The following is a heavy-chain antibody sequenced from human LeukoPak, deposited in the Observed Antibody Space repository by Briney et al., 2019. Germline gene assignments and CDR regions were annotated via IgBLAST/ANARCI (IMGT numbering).Heavy chain of an antibody. D-gene: IGHD3-10*01. V-gene: IGHV1-69*05. CDR2: IIPIFGTA. Sequence: SVKVSCKASGGTFISYAISCVRQAPGQGLEGRGGIIPIFGTANYAQKFQGRVTITTDESTSTAYMKLSSLRTEDTAVYYCARGSSYVSGSYPSYYFDYWGQGTLVTVSS. CDR1: GGTFISYA. J-gene: IGHJ4*02. CDR3: ARGSSYVSGSYPSYYFDY.